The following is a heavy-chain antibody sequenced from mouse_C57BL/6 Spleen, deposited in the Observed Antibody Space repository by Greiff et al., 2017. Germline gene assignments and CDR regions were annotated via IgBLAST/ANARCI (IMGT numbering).Heavy chain of an antibody. J-gene: IGHJ2*01. V-gene: IGHV1-26*01. D-gene: IGHD2-1*01. CDR3: ARSLIYYGNYYFDD. CDR2: INPNNGGT. Sequence: EVKLQQSGPELVKPGASVKISCKASGYTFTDYYMNWVKQSHGKSLEWIGDINPNNGGTSYNQKFKGKATLTVDKSSSTAYMELRSLTSEDSAVYYCARSLIYYGNYYFDDWGQGTTLTVSS. CDR1: GYTFTDYY.